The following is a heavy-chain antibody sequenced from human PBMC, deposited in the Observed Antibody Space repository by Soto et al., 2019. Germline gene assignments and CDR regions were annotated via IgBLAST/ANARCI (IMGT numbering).Heavy chain of an antibody. CDR3: ARVVWELNYGMDV. D-gene: IGHD1-26*01. J-gene: IGHJ6*02. Sequence: QVQLVESGGGLVKPGGSLRLSCAASGFTFSDYYMSWIRQAPGKGLEWVSYISSSSSYTNYADSVKGRFTISRDNAKNSLYLQMNSLRAEDTAVYYCARVVWELNYGMDVWGQGTTVTVSS. V-gene: IGHV3-11*05. CDR1: GFTFSDYY. CDR2: ISSSSSYT.